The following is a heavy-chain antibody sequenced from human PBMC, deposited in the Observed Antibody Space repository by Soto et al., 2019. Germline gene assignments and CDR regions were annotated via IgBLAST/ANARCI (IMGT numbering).Heavy chain of an antibody. J-gene: IGHJ4*02. V-gene: IGHV2-5*02. CDR3: AHTWRDYRFDV. CDR1: GFSLSTSGVG. Sequence: QVTLKESGPTLVKPTQTLTLTCSFSGFSLSTSGVGVGWIRQPPGKALEWLALIYWDADKRYSPSLKNRLTVTKDTSKNHVVPTITNMDPMDTATYYCAHTWRDYRFDVWGQGTLVTVSS. CDR2: IYWDADK. D-gene: IGHD2-21*01.